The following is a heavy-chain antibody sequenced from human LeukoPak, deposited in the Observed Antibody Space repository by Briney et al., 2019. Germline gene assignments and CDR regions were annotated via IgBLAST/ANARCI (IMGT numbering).Heavy chain of an antibody. V-gene: IGHV3-66*01. CDR1: GFTVSSNY. J-gene: IGHJ4*02. CDR2: IYSGGTT. Sequence: GGSLRLSCAASGFTVSSNYVGWVRQAPGKGLEWVSVIYSGGTTYYADSVKDRITISSDNSKNTLFLHMNSLRGEDTAVYYCACSIVSRPAFDFWGQGTLVTVSS. D-gene: IGHD6-6*01. CDR3: ACSIVSRPAFDF.